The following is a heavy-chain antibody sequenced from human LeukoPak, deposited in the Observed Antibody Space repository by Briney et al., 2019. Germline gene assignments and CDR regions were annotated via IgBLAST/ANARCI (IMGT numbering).Heavy chain of an antibody. D-gene: IGHD3-3*01. CDR3: ARTYDFGIGPPGDAFDN. CDR2: ISFDANNK. CDR1: GFTFSNYG. J-gene: IGHJ3*02. V-gene: IGHV3-30*03. Sequence: GGSLRLSCAASGFTFSNYGIHWVRQAPGKGLEWVSMISFDANNKYYADSVKGRFTISRDNFNTTLSLQMNSLRVEDTAVYYCARTYDFGIGPPGDAFDNWGQGTLVTVFS.